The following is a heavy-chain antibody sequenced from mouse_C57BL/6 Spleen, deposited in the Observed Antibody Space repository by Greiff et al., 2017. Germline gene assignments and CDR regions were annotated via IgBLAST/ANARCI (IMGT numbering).Heavy chain of an antibody. Sequence: QVQLQQPGAELVMPGASVKLSCKASGYTFTSYWMHWVKQRPGQGLEWIGEIDPSDSYTNYNQKFKGQSTLTVDKSSSTAYMQLSSLASEDSAVYYCARGGLRRTRGYYLDYWGQGTTLTVSS. J-gene: IGHJ2*01. CDR2: IDPSDSYT. D-gene: IGHD2-4*01. CDR3: ARGGLRRTRGYYLDY. V-gene: IGHV1-69*01. CDR1: GYTFTSYW.